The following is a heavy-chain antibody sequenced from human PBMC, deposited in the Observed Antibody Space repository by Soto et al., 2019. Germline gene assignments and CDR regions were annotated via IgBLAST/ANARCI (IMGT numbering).Heavy chain of an antibody. D-gene: IGHD5-12*01. Sequence: EVQLVESGGGLVQPGGSLRLSCAASGFTFSSYEMNWVRQAPGKGLEWVSYISSSGSTIYYADSVKGRFTISRDNAKNSLYLQMTSLRADEPEVYYCARVPLEMATIRVFWFDHWGQGTLVNVSS. J-gene: IGHJ5*02. CDR2: ISSSGSTI. CDR1: GFTFSSYE. V-gene: IGHV3-48*03. CDR3: ARVPLEMATIRVFWFDH.